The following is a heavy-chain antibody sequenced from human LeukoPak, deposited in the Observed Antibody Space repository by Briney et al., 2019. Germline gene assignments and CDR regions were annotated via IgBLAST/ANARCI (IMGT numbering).Heavy chain of an antibody. D-gene: IGHD2-2*01. Sequence: QSGGSLRLSCAASGFTFSSYAMSWDRQAPGKGLEWVSAISGSGGSTYYADSVKGRFTISRDNSKNTLYLQMNSLRAEDTAVYYCAMVPAAMGSGVYWGQGTLVTVSS. V-gene: IGHV3-23*01. CDR2: ISGSGGST. CDR3: AMVPAAMGSGVY. CDR1: GFTFSSYA. J-gene: IGHJ4*02.